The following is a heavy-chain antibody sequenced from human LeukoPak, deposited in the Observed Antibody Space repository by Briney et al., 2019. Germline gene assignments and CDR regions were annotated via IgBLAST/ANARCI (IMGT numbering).Heavy chain of an antibody. V-gene: IGHV4-38-2*02. J-gene: IGHJ4*02. CDR3: ARVAATPFDY. CDR1: GYSIGSGYY. D-gene: IGHD2-15*01. Sequence: SETLSLTCTVSGYSIGSGYYWGWIRQPPGKGLEWIGSIYHSGSTYYNPSLKSRVIISVDTSKNQFSLKLSSVTAADTAVYYCARVAATPFDYWGQGTLVTVSS. CDR2: IYHSGST.